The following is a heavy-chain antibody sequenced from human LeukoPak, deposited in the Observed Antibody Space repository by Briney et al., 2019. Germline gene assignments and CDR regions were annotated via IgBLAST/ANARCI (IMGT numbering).Heavy chain of an antibody. CDR1: GFSFDTYA. CDR2: IWHDGSHK. V-gene: IGHV3-33*01. Sequence: GGSLRLSCAASGFSFDTYAMHWVRQAPGQGLEWVALIWHDGSHKFYSNSVRGQFTISRDNSKNTVYLQMNNLRPDDTAVYYCAREIFVWGIYPDFGGQGTLVTVPS. CDR3: AREIFVWGIYPDF. D-gene: IGHD3-16*01. J-gene: IGHJ4*02.